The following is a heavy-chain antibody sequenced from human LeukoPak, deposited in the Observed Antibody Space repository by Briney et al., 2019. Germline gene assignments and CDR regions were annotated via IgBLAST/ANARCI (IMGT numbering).Heavy chain of an antibody. Sequence: SETLSLTCTVSGGSISSGGYYWSWIRQPPGKGLEWIGYIYHSGSTYYNPSLKSRVTISVDRSKNQFSLKLSSVTAADTAVYYCAKSGPYCSSTTCYYFDYWGQGTLVTVSS. J-gene: IGHJ4*02. CDR3: AKSGPYCSSTTCYYFDY. CDR1: GGSISSGGYY. D-gene: IGHD2-2*01. CDR2: IYHSGST. V-gene: IGHV4-30-2*01.